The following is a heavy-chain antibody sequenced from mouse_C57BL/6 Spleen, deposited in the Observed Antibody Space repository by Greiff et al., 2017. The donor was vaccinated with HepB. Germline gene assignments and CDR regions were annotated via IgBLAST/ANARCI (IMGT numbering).Heavy chain of an antibody. CDR3: ARGVGAMDY. V-gene: IGHV1-50*01. Sequence: QVQLQQPGAELVKPGASVKLSCKASGYTFTSYWMQWVKQRPGQGLEWIGEIDPSDSYTNYHQKFKGKATLTVDTSSSTAYMQLSSLTSEDSAVYYCARGVGAMDYWGQGTSVTVSS. CDR2: IDPSDSYT. CDR1: GYTFTSYW. J-gene: IGHJ4*01.